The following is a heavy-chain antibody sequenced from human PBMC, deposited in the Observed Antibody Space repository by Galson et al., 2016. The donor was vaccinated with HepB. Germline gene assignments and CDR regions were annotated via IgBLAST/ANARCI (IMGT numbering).Heavy chain of an antibody. J-gene: IGHJ5*02. D-gene: IGHD3-10*01. CDR2: ISFDGNHK. CDR3: AKERMVRGLIIPSPLDA. V-gene: IGHV3-30*18. Sequence: SLRLSCAASGFTFSHHGIHWVRQAPGKGLDWVAVISFDGNHKEYSDSVKGRCTVSRDNSNDTVFLQMNSLTPEDTAVYCCAKERMVRGLIIPSPLDAWGQGTLVAVAS. CDR1: GFTFSHHG.